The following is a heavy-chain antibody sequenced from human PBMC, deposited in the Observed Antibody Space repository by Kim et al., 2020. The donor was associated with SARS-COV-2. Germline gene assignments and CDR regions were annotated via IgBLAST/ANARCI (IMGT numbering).Heavy chain of an antibody. V-gene: IGHV1-8*01. CDR1: GYTFTSYD. CDR2: MNPNSGNT. Sequence: ASVKVSCKASGYTFTSYDINWVRQATGQGLEWMGWMNPNSGNTGYAQKFQGRVTMTRNTSISTAYMELSSLRSEDTAVYYCARALNSWGGDLTMIVDGGNDAFDIWGQGTMVTVSS. D-gene: IGHD3-22*01. J-gene: IGHJ3*02. CDR3: ARALNSWGGDLTMIVDGGNDAFDI.